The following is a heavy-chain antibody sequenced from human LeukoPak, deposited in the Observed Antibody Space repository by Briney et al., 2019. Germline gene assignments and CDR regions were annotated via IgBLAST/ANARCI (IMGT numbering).Heavy chain of an antibody. D-gene: IGHD3-9*01. CDR2: MNPNSGNT. V-gene: IGHV1-8*01. CDR3: ARARILTGYYIYGY. CDR1: GYTFTSYD. J-gene: IGHJ4*02. Sequence: ASVKVSCKASGYTFTSYDINWVRQATGQGPEWMGWMNPNSGNTGYAQKFQGRVTMTRNTSISTAYMELSSLRSEDTAVYYCARARILTGYYIYGYWGQGTLVTVSS.